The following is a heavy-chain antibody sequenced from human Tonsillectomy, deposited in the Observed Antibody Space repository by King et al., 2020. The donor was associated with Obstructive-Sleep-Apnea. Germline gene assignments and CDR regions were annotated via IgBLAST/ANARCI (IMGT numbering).Heavy chain of an antibody. V-gene: IGHV3-9*01. CDR2: IRWNSGSI. CDR3: AKDRSGWYRRYFHH. CDR1: GFTFDDYA. J-gene: IGHJ1*01. Sequence: VQLVESGGGLVQPGRSLRLSCAASGFTFDDYAMHWVRQAPGKGLEWVSGIRWNSGSIGYADAVKGRFTISRDNAKNSLYLQMNSLRAEDTALYYCAKDRSGWYRRYFHHWGQGTLVTVSS. D-gene: IGHD6-19*01.